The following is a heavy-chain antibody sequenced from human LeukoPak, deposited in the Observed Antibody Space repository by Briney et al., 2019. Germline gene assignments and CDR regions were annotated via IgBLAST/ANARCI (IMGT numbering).Heavy chain of an antibody. V-gene: IGHV3-7*01. Sequence: QTGGSLRLSCAPSGFTFSTAWMTWVRQAPGKGLEWLGNIYQGGSVTNYVDSVKGRFSISRDNAKNTMYLQMSSLRVEDTAVYYCARDHHSGALDYWGQGTLVTVSS. CDR1: GFTFSTAW. J-gene: IGHJ4*02. CDR2: IYQGGSVT. D-gene: IGHD1-26*01. CDR3: ARDHHSGALDY.